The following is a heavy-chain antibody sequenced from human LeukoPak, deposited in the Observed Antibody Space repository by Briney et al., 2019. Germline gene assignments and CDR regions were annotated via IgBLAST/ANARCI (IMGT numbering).Heavy chain of an antibody. J-gene: IGHJ4*02. Sequence: SGGSLRLSCAASGFTFSSYAMSWVRQAPGKGLEWVSAISGSVGSTYYAGSVKGRFTISRDSSKNTLYLHMNSLSAKATPVYYFANHNRSKWRHLDYWGQGTLVTVSS. CDR1: GFTFSSYA. D-gene: IGHD2-8*01. CDR2: ISGSVGST. V-gene: IGHV3-23*01. CDR3: ANHNRSKWRHLDY.